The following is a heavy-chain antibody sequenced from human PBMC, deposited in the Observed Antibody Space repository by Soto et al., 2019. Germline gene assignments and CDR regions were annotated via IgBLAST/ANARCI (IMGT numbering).Heavy chain of an antibody. D-gene: IGHD2-2*01. J-gene: IGHJ5*02. V-gene: IGHV1-18*01. CDR2: ISAYNGNT. CDR1: GYTFTSYG. Sequence: ASVKVSCKASGYTFTSYGISWVRQAPGQGLEWMGWISAYNGNTNYAQKLQGRVTMTTDTSTSTAYMELRSLRSDDTAVYYCARVTPPPSPHFLGYCSSTSCYVRWLDPWGQGTLVTVSS. CDR3: ARVTPPPSPHFLGYCSSTSCYVRWLDP.